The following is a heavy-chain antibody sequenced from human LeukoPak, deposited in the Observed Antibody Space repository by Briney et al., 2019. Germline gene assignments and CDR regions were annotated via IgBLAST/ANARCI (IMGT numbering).Heavy chain of an antibody. Sequence: SETLSLTCAVSGGSISSGGYSWSWIRQPPGKGLEWTGYIYHSGSTYYNPSLKSRVTISVDRSKNQFSLKLSSVTAADTAVYYCARGDTAGSLGYWGQGTLVTVSS. V-gene: IGHV4-30-2*01. CDR1: GGSISSGGYS. D-gene: IGHD5-18*01. CDR3: ARGDTAGSLGY. CDR2: IYHSGST. J-gene: IGHJ4*02.